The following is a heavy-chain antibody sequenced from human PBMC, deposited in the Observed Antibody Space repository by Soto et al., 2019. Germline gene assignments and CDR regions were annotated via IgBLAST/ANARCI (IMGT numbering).Heavy chain of an antibody. CDR1: GFTFSSYG. V-gene: IGHV3-33*01. Sequence: QVQLVESGGGVVQPGRSLRLSCAASGFTFSSYGMHWVRQAPGKGLEWVAVIWYDGSNKYYADSVKGRFTISRDNSKNTLYLQMNSLRTEDTAVYYCARGSFDDYGDDQTKHAFDIWGQGTMVTVSS. CDR3: ARGSFDDYGDDQTKHAFDI. D-gene: IGHD4-17*01. CDR2: IWYDGSNK. J-gene: IGHJ3*02.